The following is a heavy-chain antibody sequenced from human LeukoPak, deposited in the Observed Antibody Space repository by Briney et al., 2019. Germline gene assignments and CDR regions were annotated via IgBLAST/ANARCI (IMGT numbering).Heavy chain of an antibody. Sequence: QPGGSLRLSCAASGFTFSSYGMPWVRQAPGKGLEWVAVISYDGSNKYYADSVEGRFTISRDNSKNTLYLQMNSLRAEDPAVYYCAKDPRKPGYSRGWYYFDYWGQGTLVTVSS. V-gene: IGHV3-30*18. CDR2: ISYDGSNK. CDR1: GFTFSSYG. D-gene: IGHD6-19*01. J-gene: IGHJ4*02. CDR3: AKDPRKPGYSRGWYYFDY.